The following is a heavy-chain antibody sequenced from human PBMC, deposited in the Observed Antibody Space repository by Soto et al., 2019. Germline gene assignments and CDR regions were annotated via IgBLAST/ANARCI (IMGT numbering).Heavy chain of an antibody. Sequence: SETLSLTCTVSGGSISRYSWSWIRQPPGKGLEWIGYMYYSGSTNYNPSLKSRVTISVDTSKNQFSLKLSSVTAADTAVYYCARESVLLWFGEPLRTFDIWGQGTMVTVSS. D-gene: IGHD3-10*01. CDR3: ARESVLLWFGEPLRTFDI. J-gene: IGHJ3*02. V-gene: IGHV4-59*01. CDR2: MYYSGST. CDR1: GGSISRYS.